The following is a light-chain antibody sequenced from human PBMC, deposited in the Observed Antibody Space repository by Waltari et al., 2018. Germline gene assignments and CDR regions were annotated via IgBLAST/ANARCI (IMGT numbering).Light chain of an antibody. Sequence: DIQMAQSPSTLSASVGDRVTITCRARQSISIWLAWYQQKPGKAPKLLIYGASSLESGVPSRFSGSGSGTEFTLSISSLQPDDFATYYCQQHNTLNTFGQGTKLEIK. CDR1: QSISIW. CDR3: QQHNTLNT. CDR2: GAS. J-gene: IGKJ2*01. V-gene: IGKV1-5*03.